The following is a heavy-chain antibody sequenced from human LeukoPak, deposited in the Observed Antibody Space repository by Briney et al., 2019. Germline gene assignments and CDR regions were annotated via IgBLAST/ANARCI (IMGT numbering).Heavy chain of an antibody. D-gene: IGHD3-3*01. J-gene: IGHJ3*01. Sequence: GGSLRLSCEASGFSFTTYWMSWARQAPGKGLEWVASIKQDRSEKYCVDSVKGRFTISRDNAKNSLYLQMNSLRAEDTAVYYCAKDRSLTIFGVAIDWGQGTMVTVSS. CDR3: AKDRSLTIFGVAID. CDR1: GFSFTTYW. CDR2: IKQDRSEK. V-gene: IGHV3-7*05.